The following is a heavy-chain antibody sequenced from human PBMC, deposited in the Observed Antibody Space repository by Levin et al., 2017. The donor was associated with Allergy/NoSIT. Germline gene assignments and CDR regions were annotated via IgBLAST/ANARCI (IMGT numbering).Heavy chain of an antibody. CDR3: ARAARVRGVIIPGRDYFDY. J-gene: IGHJ4*02. D-gene: IGHD3-10*01. Sequence: GESLKISCKASGYTFTGYYMHWVRQAPGQGLEWMGWINPNSGGTNYAQKFQGRVTMTRDTSISTAYMELSRLRSDDTAVYYCARAARVRGVIIPGRDYFDYWGQGTLVTVSS. V-gene: IGHV1-2*02. CDR2: INPNSGGT. CDR1: GYTFTGYY.